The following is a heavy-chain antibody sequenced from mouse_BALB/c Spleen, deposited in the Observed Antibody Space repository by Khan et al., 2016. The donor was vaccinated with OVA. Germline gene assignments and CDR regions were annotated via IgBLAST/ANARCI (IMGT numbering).Heavy chain of an antibody. J-gene: IGHJ3*01. D-gene: IGHD2-4*01. CDR2: IWSGGST. CDR3: ARNYDYDEGLAY. CDR1: GFSLTSYG. Sequence: VQLQESGPGLVQPSQSLSITCTVSGFSLTSYGVHWVRQSPGKGLEWLGVIWSGGSTDYNEAFISRLSISKDKSKRQVFSKMNSLQGNDTAIYYCARNYDYDEGLAYWGQGTLVTVSA. V-gene: IGHV2-2*02.